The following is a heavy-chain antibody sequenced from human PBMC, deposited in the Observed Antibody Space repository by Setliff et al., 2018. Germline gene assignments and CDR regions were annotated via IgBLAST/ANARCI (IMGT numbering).Heavy chain of an antibody. CDR1: GGSISGAS. Sequence: SETLSLTCTFSGGSISGASIWSWIRQPPGKGLEFIGYVYYSGAANYAPSLKSRVTISVVTSKNQFSLKLDSVTAADTAVYYCARGIGGFCSSNSCSNESWPWGQGTLVTVSS. J-gene: IGHJ4*02. V-gene: IGHV4-59*12. D-gene: IGHD2-2*01. CDR2: VYYSGAA. CDR3: ARGIGGFCSSNSCSNESWP.